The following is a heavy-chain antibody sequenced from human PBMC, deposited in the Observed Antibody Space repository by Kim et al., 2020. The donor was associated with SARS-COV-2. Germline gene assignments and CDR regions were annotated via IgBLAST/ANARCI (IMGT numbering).Heavy chain of an antibody. V-gene: IGHV3-23*01. CDR2: ISDSGGST. CDR3: AKDLNLGFDS. Sequence: GGSLRLSCAASSFTFGHFAMNWVRQAPGKGLEWISTISDSGGSTYYADSVKGRFTISRDNSKNTLFLQMNSLRADDTAMYYCAKDLNLGFDSWGQGTLGT. J-gene: IGHJ4*02. D-gene: IGHD7-27*01. CDR1: SFTFGHFA.